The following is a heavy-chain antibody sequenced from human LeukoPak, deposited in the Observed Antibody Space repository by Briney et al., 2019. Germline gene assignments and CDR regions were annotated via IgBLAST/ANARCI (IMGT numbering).Heavy chain of an antibody. Sequence: GESLKISCKGSGYSFANYWIGWVRQMPGKGLEWMGIIYPGDSATGYSPSFQGQVTISADKFVSTAYLQWSSLKASDTAIYYCARSSVNWFDPWGQGTLVSVSS. V-gene: IGHV5-51*01. D-gene: IGHD3-3*01. CDR3: ARSSVNWFDP. CDR1: GYSFANYW. CDR2: IYPGDSAT. J-gene: IGHJ5*02.